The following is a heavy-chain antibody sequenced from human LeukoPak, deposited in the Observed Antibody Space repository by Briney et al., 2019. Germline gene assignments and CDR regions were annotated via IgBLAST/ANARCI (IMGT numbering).Heavy chain of an antibody. CDR3: ARDRRIAAPVGYYYYGMDV. D-gene: IGHD6-13*01. V-gene: IGHV1-69*01. CDR1: GGTFSSYA. J-gene: IGHJ6*02. CDR2: IIPIFGTA. Sequence: SVKVSCKASGGTFSSYAISWVRQAPGQGLEWMGGIIPIFGTANYAQKFQGRVTITADESTSTAYMELSSLRSEDTAVYYCARDRRIAAPVGYYYYGMDVWGQGTTVTVSS.